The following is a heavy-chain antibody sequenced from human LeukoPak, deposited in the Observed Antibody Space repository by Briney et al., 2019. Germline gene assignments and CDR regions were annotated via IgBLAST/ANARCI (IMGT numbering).Heavy chain of an antibody. J-gene: IGHJ5*02. Sequence: GGSLRLSCAASGFTFSSYSMNWVRQAPGKGLEWVSSISSSSSYIYYADSVKGRFTISRDNAKNTVYLQMSSLRAEDTAIYYCARGNSGNSFDPWGQGTLVTVSS. V-gene: IGHV3-21*01. D-gene: IGHD1-26*01. CDR2: ISSSSSYI. CDR1: GFTFSSYS. CDR3: ARGNSGNSFDP.